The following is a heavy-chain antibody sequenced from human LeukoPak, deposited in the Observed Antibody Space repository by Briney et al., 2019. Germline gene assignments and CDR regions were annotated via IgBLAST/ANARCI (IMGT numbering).Heavy chain of an antibody. D-gene: IGHD1-14*01. J-gene: IGHJ5*02. V-gene: IGHV4-34*01. CDR3: ARGRRTSPRHWFDP. CDR1: GGSFRGYY. CDR2: INHSGST. Sequence: SETLSLTCAVYGGSFRGYYWSWIRQPPGTGLKWIGDINHSGSTNYTTSLKSRVTISVDTSKNQFSLKLSSVTAADTAVYYCARGRRTSPRHWFDPWGQGTLVTVSS.